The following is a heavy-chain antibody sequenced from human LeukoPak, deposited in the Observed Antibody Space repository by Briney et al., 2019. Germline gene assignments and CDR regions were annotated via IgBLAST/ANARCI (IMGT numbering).Heavy chain of an antibody. Sequence: QPGGSLRLSCAASGSTSSSYWMHWVRQAPGKGLMWVSRIDFDGSSTSYADSVKGRFTISRDNAKNTLHLQMNSLRAEDTAVYYCARGMFYYGSGRRQGAFDIWGQGTMVTVSS. CDR3: ARGMFYYGSGRRQGAFDI. CDR2: IDFDGSST. CDR1: GSTSSSYW. D-gene: IGHD3-10*01. V-gene: IGHV3-74*01. J-gene: IGHJ3*02.